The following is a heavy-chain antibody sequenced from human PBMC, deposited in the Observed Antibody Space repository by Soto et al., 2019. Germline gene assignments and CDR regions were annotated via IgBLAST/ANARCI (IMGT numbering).Heavy chain of an antibody. V-gene: IGHV3-7*01. D-gene: IGHD2-15*01. CDR1: GFTFSSYW. J-gene: IGHJ4*02. Sequence: EVQLVESGGGLVQPGGSLRLSCAASGFTFSSYWMSWVRQAPGKGLEWVANIKQDGSEKYYVDSVKGRFTISRDNAKNSLYLQMNSLRAEVTAVYYCARDAVAATPLIDYWGQGTLVTVSS. CDR2: IKQDGSEK. CDR3: ARDAVAATPLIDY.